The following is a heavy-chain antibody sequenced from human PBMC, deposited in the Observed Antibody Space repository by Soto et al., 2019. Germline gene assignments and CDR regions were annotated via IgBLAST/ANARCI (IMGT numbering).Heavy chain of an antibody. D-gene: IGHD2-15*01. V-gene: IGHV3-33*03. CDR2: IWYDGSNK. Sequence: QVQLVESGGGVVQPGRSLRLSCAASGFIFNEYGMHWVRQAPGKGLEWVAVIWYDGSNKYYADSVKGRFTISRDNSKNTMSLQMSRLRAEDTAVYYCARWGCSGSNCNLNQWSYDLWGQGTLVTVSS. CDR1: GFIFNEYG. J-gene: IGHJ4*02. CDR3: ARWGCSGSNCNLNQWSYDL.